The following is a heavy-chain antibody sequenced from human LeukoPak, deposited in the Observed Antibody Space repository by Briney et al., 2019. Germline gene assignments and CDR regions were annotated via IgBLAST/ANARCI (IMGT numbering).Heavy chain of an antibody. J-gene: IGHJ4*02. CDR2: ITSSGTTT. CDR3: GRDPDYGDPY. CDR1: GFSFSDSY. Sequence: GGSLRLSCSASGFSFSDSYMSWFRLSPEKGLEWIAYITSSGTTTEYADSVKGRFTISRVNAKDSLYLQMNSLRPEDTAVYYCGRDPDYGDPYWGQGTLVTVSS. V-gene: IGHV3-11*01. D-gene: IGHD4/OR15-4a*01.